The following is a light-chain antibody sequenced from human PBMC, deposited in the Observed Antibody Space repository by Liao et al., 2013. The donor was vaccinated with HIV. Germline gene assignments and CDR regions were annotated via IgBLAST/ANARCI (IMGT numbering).Light chain of an antibody. CDR1: KVGDKY. Sequence: SYELSQPPSVSVSPGQTATITCSGDKVGDKYASWYQRKPGQSPEVVIYEDTKRPSGIPERFSGSNSGNTATLTISGTQAMDEADYYCQAWDSSISYVFGTGTKLTVL. CDR3: QAWDSSISYV. J-gene: IGLJ1*01. CDR2: EDT. V-gene: IGLV3-1*01.